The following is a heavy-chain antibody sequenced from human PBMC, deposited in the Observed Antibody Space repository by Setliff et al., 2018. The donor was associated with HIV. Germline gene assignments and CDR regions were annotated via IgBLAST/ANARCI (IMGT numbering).Heavy chain of an antibody. V-gene: IGHV4-61*03. CDR2: IYYSGST. CDR1: GDSVSNRSYY. CDR3: AQLGMVDDFDY. J-gene: IGHJ4*02. Sequence: PSETLSLTCTVSGDSVSNRSYYWSWIRQPPGKGLEWIGYIYYSGSTNYNPSLKSRVTISVDTSKNHFSLKLRSVTAADTAVYYCAQLGMVDDFDYWGQGTLVTVSS. D-gene: IGHD1-1*01.